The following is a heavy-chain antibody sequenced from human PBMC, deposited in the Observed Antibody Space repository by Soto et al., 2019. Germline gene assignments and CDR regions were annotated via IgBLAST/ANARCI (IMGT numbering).Heavy chain of an antibody. V-gene: IGHV1-8*01. CDR3: ARASCGGDCYTFDY. D-gene: IGHD2-21*02. J-gene: IGHJ4*02. Sequence: ASVKVYCKASGYTFTSYDINWVRQATGQGLEWMGWMNPNSGNTGYAQKFQGRVTMTRNTSISTAYMELSSLRSEDTAVYYCARASCGGDCYTFDYWGQGTLVTVSS. CDR2: MNPNSGNT. CDR1: GYTFTSYD.